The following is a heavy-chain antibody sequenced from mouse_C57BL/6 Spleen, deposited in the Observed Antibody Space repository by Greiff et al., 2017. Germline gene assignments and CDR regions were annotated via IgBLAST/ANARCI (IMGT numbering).Heavy chain of an antibody. V-gene: IGHV1-18*01. Sequence: VQLKQSGPELVKPGASVKIPCKASGYTFTDYNMDWVKQSNGKSLEWIGDINPNNGGTIYNQKLQGKATFTVDKSSSTAYMELRSLTSADTAVYYCARGCYGNYVCWFACWGQGTLVTVSA. CDR1: GYTFTDYN. CDR2: INPNNGGT. CDR3: ARGCYGNYVCWFAC. D-gene: IGHD2-1*01. J-gene: IGHJ3*01.